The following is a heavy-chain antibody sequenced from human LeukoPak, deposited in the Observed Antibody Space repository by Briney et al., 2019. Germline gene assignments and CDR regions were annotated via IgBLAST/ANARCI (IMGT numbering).Heavy chain of an antibody. CDR2: INHSGST. Sequence: SETLSLTCAVYGGSFSGYYWSWVRQPPGKGLEWIGEINHSGSTNYNPSLKSRGTISVDTSKNQFSLKLSSVTAADTAVYYCARGGGYCSGGSCYSLDYWGQGTLVTVSS. V-gene: IGHV4-34*01. CDR3: ARGGGYCSGGSCYSLDY. D-gene: IGHD2-15*01. J-gene: IGHJ4*02. CDR1: GGSFSGYY.